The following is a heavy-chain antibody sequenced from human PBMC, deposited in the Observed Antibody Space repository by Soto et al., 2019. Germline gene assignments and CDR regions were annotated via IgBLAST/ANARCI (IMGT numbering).Heavy chain of an antibody. Sequence: GASVKVSCKASGYTFTSYGISWVRQAPGQGLEWMGWISAYNGNTNYAQKLQGRVTMTTDTSTSTAYMELRSLRSDDTAVYYCAADPDFWSGYYPELGFDPWGQGTLVTVSS. D-gene: IGHD3-3*01. CDR3: AADPDFWSGYYPELGFDP. V-gene: IGHV1-18*01. CDR1: GYTFTSYG. J-gene: IGHJ5*02. CDR2: ISAYNGNT.